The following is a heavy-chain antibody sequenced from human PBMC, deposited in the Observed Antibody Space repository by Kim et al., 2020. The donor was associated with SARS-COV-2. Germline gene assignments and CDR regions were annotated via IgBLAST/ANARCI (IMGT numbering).Heavy chain of an antibody. D-gene: IGHD6-19*01. V-gene: IGHV1-3*01. J-gene: IGHJ4*02. CDR2: INAGNGNT. CDR1: GYTFTSYA. CDR3: ARGPLKFIYSSGLDYFDY. Sequence: ASVKVSCKASGYTFTSYAMHWVRQAPGQRLEWMGWINAGNGNTKYSQKFQGRVTITRDTSASTAYMELSSLRSEDTAVYYCARGPLKFIYSSGLDYFDYWGQGTLVTVSS.